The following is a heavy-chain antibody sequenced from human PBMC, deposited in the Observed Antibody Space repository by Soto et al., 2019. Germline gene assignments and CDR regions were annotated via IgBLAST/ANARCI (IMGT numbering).Heavy chain of an antibody. CDR1: GFTVGNNY. CDR2: IYSTGTT. CDR3: AKDRRGSWSHYNSFGY. V-gene: IGHV3-53*01. J-gene: IGHJ4*01. Sequence: EVQLVESGGGLIQPGGSLKLSCAASGFTVGNNYMSWVRQAPGKGLEWVSLIYSTGTTKYADSVKGRFTVSRDNAKNTLYLQMNSLSAEDTAVSYCAKDRRGSWSHYNSFGYWGHGTLVTVSS. D-gene: IGHD3-10*01.